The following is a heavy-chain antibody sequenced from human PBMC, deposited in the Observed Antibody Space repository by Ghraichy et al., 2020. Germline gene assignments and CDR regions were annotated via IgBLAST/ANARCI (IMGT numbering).Heavy chain of an antibody. CDR1: GFTFSSYS. D-gene: IGHD1-26*01. CDR3: ASELKGSGSYCY. J-gene: IGHJ4*02. CDR2: ISSSSSYI. Sequence: GGSLRLSCAASGFTFSSYSMNWVRQAPGKGLEWVSSISSSSSYIYYADSVKGRFTISRDNAKNSLYLQMNSLRAEDTAVYYCASELKGSGSYCYWGQGTLVTVSS. V-gene: IGHV3-21*01.